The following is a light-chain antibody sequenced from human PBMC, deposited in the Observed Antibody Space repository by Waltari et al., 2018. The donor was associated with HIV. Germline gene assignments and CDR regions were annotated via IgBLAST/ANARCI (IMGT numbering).Light chain of an antibody. CDR3: NARDSSGNHLMV. Sequence: SSELTQDPAVSVALGQTVRITCQGDSLRSYYASWYQQKPGKAPVLVIYGKNNRPSVLPDRFSGSSSGNTASLTITGAQAEDEADYYCNARDSSGNHLMVFGGGTKLTVL. CDR1: SLRSYY. CDR2: GKN. V-gene: IGLV3-19*01. J-gene: IGLJ2*01.